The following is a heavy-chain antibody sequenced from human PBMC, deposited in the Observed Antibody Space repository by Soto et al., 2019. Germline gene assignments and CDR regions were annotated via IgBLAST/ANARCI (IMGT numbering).Heavy chain of an antibody. J-gene: IGHJ4*02. CDR2: IYWDDDK. CDR3: AHSRWELVFDY. CDR1: GFSLSTSGVG. D-gene: IGHD1-26*01. Sequence: QITLKESGPTLVKPTQTLTLTCTFSGFSLSTSGVGVGWIRQPPGKALEWLALIYWDDDKRYSPSLKSRLTITKDTPKNQVVLTMTNMDPVDTATYYCAHSRWELVFDYWGQGTLVTVSS. V-gene: IGHV2-5*02.